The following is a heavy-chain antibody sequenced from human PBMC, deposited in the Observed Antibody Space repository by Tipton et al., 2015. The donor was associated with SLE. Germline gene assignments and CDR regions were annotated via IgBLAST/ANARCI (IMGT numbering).Heavy chain of an antibody. CDR2: IYCSGST. Sequence: LRLSCTVSGGSISSHYWSWIRQPPGKGLEWIGYIYCSGSTNYNPSLKSRVTISVDTSKNQFSLKLSSVTAADTAVYYCARFTYYDSPFDPWGQGTLVTVSS. J-gene: IGHJ5*02. V-gene: IGHV4-59*11. CDR3: ARFTYYDSPFDP. CDR1: GGSISSHY. D-gene: IGHD3-22*01.